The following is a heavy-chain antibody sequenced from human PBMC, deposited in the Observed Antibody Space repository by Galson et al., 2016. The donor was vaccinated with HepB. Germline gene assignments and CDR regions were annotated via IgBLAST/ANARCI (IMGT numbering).Heavy chain of an antibody. D-gene: IGHD1-14*01. Sequence: SLRLSCAASGLTFTNAWMTWVRQAPGKGLEWGGRIKGEADGGTTDYAAPGKGRFYISRDDSTNTPFLHMNSLRVYDVAVSYCPTVKLTTLYSFDSWGQGTLVTVSS. CDR1: GLTFTNAW. CDR2: IKGEADGGTT. V-gene: IGHV3-15*01. J-gene: IGHJ4*02. CDR3: PTVKLTTLYSFDS.